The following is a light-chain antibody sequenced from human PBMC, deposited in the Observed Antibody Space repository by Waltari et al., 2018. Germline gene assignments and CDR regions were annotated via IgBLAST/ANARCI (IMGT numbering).Light chain of an antibody. CDR2: GAS. J-gene: IGKJ2*01. Sequence: EIVMTQSPATLSVSPGERATLSCRASQSVGNNLAWYQQKRGQAPRLLIYGASTRTTGIPARFSGSGSGTDFTLTISSLQSEDFAVYFCQQYNNWPPVTFGQGTKLEIK. CDR1: QSVGNN. V-gene: IGKV3-15*01. CDR3: QQYNNWPPVT.